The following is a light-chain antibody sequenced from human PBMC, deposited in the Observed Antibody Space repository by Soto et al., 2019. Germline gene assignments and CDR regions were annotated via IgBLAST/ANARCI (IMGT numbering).Light chain of an antibody. CDR3: LQDYVYPWT. Sequence: AIQVTQSPSSLSASVGDRVTISCRASQGIGNDLGWYQQKPGKAPKLLIYEASTLQTGVASRFSGSGSGTDFTLTISSLQPEDFATYYCLQDYVYPWTFGHGTNVEVK. CDR1: QGIGND. V-gene: IGKV1-6*01. CDR2: EAS. J-gene: IGKJ1*01.